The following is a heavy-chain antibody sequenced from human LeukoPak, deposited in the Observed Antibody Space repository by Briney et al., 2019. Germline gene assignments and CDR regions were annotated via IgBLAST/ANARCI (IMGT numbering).Heavy chain of an antibody. D-gene: IGHD3-22*01. V-gene: IGHV4-61*02. CDR3: ATSYYYDSSGYYENWFDP. CDR2: IYTSGST. CDR1: GGSISSGSYY. Sequence: SETLSLTXTVSGGSISSGSYYWSCIRQPAGKGLEWIGRIYTSGSTNYNPSLKSRVTISVDTSKNQFSLKLSSVTAADTAVYYCATSYYYDSSGYYENWFDPWGQGTLVTVSS. J-gene: IGHJ5*02.